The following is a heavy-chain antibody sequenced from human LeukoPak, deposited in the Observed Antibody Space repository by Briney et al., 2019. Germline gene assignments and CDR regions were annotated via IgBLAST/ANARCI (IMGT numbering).Heavy chain of an antibody. CDR2: ISSSSSYI. J-gene: IGHJ6*03. D-gene: IGHD5/OR15-5a*01. V-gene: IGHV3-21*04. CDR1: GSTFSSYS. CDR3: ARVYELREEDYYYYYMDV. Sequence: PGGSLRLSCAASGSTFSSYSMNWVRQAPGKGLEWVSSISSSSSYIYYADSVKGRFTISRDNAKDSLYLQMNSLRAEDTALYYCARVYELREEDYYYYYMDVWGKGTTVTVSS.